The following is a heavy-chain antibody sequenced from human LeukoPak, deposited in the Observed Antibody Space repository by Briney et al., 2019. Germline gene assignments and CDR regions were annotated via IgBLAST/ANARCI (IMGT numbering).Heavy chain of an antibody. CDR2: IIPIFGTA. J-gene: IGHJ6*03. CDR1: GGTFSSYA. Sequence: SVKVSCKASGGTFSSYAISWVRQAPGQGLEWMGRIIPIFGTANYAQKFQGRVTITTDESTSTAYMELSSLRSEDTAVYYCAREAAQLGYYYYYYMDVWGKGTTVTVSS. D-gene: IGHD1-26*01. CDR3: AREAAQLGYYYYYYMDV. V-gene: IGHV1-69*05.